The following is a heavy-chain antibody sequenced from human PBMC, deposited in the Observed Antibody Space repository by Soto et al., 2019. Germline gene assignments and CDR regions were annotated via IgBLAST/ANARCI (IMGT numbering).Heavy chain of an antibody. Sequence: PAGSLRLLCAPSALIFNNYGMSWVRQAPGKGLEWVSSINSTSDYIYYGDRVKGRFTISRDNSKNSLYLKMISLRVEDTAVYYCGSVVYYDSSGFGLWGQGTMVTVSS. CDR2: INSTSDYI. CDR3: GSVVYYDSSGFGL. D-gene: IGHD3-22*01. CDR1: ALIFNNYG. V-gene: IGHV3-21*01. J-gene: IGHJ3*01.